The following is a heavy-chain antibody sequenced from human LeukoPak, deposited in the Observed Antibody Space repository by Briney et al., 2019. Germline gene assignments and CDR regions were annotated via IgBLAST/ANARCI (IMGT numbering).Heavy chain of an antibody. CDR1: GFTFSYYT. D-gene: IGHD3-22*01. CDR2: ISYDGSNE. V-gene: IGHV3-30-3*01. Sequence: PGGSLRLSCAASGFTFSYYTMHWVRQAPGKGLEWVAVISYDGSNEYYADSVKGRFTISRDNSKNTLYLQMNSLRVEDTAVYYCARVLNYYDSSGYYFSYWGHGALVTVSS. J-gene: IGHJ4*01. CDR3: ARVLNYYDSSGYYFSY.